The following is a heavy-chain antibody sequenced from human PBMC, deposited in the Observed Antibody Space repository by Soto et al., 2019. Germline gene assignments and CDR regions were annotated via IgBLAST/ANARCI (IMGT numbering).Heavy chain of an antibody. Sequence: SETLSLTCTVSGGSMSRHFWSWIRQPPGKRLEWVGFIFHSGSPSYNPSLRSRVTISVDTSKNQFSLRLTSVTAADTAVYYCARYSRDSCHPAYCFDYWGQGALVTVSS. CDR3: ARYSRDSCHPAYCFDY. V-gene: IGHV4-59*11. CDR1: GGSMSRHF. CDR2: IFHSGSP. D-gene: IGHD2-2*01. J-gene: IGHJ4*02.